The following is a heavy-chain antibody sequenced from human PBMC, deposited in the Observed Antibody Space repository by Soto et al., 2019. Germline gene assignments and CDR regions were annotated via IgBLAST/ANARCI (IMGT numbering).Heavy chain of an antibody. CDR1: GYSISSGYY. CDR3: ESGDTDYSNSYDFDF. CDR2: IYHSGST. Sequence: PSETLALTCAVSGYSISSGYYWGWIRQPPGKGLEWIGSIYHSGSTYYNPSLKSRVTISVDTSKNQFSLKLSSVTAEQTAVYYCESGDTDYSNSYDFDFWGHRTLVTVSP. V-gene: IGHV4-38-2*01. D-gene: IGHD6-6*01. J-gene: IGHJ4*01.